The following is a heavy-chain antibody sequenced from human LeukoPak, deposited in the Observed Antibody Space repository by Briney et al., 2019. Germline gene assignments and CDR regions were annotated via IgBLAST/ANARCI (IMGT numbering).Heavy chain of an antibody. Sequence: PSETLSLTCAVYGVSFSGYYWSWIRQPPGKGLEWIGEINDSGSTNYNPSLKSRVTISVDTSKNQFSLKLSSVTAADTAVYYCARGPSRGRYGDYYYYLSGHGAFDIWGQGTMVTVSS. V-gene: IGHV4-34*01. J-gene: IGHJ3*02. CDR2: INDSGST. D-gene: IGHD4-17*01. CDR3: ARGPSRGRYGDYYYYLSGHGAFDI. CDR1: GVSFSGYY.